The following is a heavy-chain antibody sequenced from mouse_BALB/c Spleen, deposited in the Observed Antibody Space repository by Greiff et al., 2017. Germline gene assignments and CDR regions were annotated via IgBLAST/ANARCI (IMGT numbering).Heavy chain of an antibody. D-gene: IGHD2-10*02. CDR1: GFTFSSYG. V-gene: IGHV5-6*01. J-gene: IGHJ2*01. CDR3: ASQYGNYYYFDY. Sequence: EVQRVESGGDLVKPGGSLKLSCAASGFTFSSYGMSWVRQTPDKRLEWVATISSGGSYTYYPDSVKGRFTISRDNAKNTLYLQMSSLKSEDTAMYYCASQYGNYYYFDYWGQGTTLTVSS. CDR2: ISSGGSYT.